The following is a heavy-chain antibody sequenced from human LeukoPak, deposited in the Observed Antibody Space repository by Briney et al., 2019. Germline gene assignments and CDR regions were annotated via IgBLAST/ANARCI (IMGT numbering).Heavy chain of an antibody. J-gene: IGHJ5*02. V-gene: IGHV4-59*12. D-gene: IGHD2-15*01. CDR3: GRLGYCSGGSCYARVFGP. CDR2: IYYSGST. CDR1: GGSISSYF. Sequence: SETLSLTCTVSGGSISSYFWSWIRQPPGKGLEWIGYIYYSGSTNYNPSLKSRVTLSVDTSKNQFSLKLSSVTAADTAVYYCGRLGYCSGGSCYARVFGPWGQGTLVTVSS.